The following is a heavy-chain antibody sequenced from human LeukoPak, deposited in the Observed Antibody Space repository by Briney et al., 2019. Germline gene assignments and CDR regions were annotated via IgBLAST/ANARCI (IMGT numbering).Heavy chain of an antibody. D-gene: IGHD2-2*01. CDR2: IYPGDSDT. CDR3: ARFAALSCSSTSCYGFTWFDP. CDR1: GYSFTSYW. J-gene: IGHJ5*02. Sequence: GDSLKISCKGSGYSFTSYWIGWVRQMPGKGLEWMGIIYPGDSDTRYSPSFQGQVTISADKSISTAYLQWSSLKASDTAMYYCARFAALSCSSTSCYGFTWFDPWGQGTLVTVSS. V-gene: IGHV5-51*01.